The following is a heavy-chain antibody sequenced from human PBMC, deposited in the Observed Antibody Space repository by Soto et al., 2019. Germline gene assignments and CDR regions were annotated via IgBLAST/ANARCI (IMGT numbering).Heavy chain of an antibody. CDR1: GFTVSSNY. D-gene: IGHD6-19*01. CDR3: ARYPVAGKGAGAFDI. CDR2: IYSGGST. Sequence: PGGSLRLSCAASGFTVSSNYMSWVRQAPGKGLEWVSVIYSGGSTYYADSVKGRFTISRDNSKNTLYLQMNSLRAEDTAVYYCARYPVAGKGAGAFDIWGQGTMVTVSS. V-gene: IGHV3-66*01. J-gene: IGHJ3*02.